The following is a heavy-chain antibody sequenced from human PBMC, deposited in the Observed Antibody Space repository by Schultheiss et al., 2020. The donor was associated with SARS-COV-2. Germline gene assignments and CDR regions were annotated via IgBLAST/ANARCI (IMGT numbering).Heavy chain of an antibody. Sequence: GGSLRLSCAASGFTFSNAWMSWVRQAPGKGLEWVAVISYDGSNKYYADSVKGRFTISRDNSKNTLYLQMNSLRAEDTAVYYCAKAKWFGELSTAFDIWGQGTMVTVSS. D-gene: IGHD3-10*01. J-gene: IGHJ3*02. V-gene: IGHV3-30*18. CDR2: ISYDGSNK. CDR3: AKAKWFGELSTAFDI. CDR1: GFTFSNAW.